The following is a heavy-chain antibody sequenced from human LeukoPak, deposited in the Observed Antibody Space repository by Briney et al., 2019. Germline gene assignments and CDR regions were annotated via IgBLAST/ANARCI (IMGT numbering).Heavy chain of an antibody. Sequence: GGSLRLSCAASGFTVSSNYMSWVRQAPGKGLEWVSVIYSGGSTYYADSVKGRFTISRDNSKNTLYLQMNSLRAEDTAVYYCARGYGSGSSIFDYWGQGTLVTVSS. CDR1: GFTVSSNY. V-gene: IGHV3-53*01. D-gene: IGHD3-10*01. CDR2: IYSGGST. J-gene: IGHJ4*02. CDR3: ARGYGSGSSIFDY.